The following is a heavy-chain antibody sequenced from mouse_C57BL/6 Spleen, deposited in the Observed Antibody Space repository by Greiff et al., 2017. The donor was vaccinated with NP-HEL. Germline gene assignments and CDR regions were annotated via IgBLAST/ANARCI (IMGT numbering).Heavy chain of an antibody. J-gene: IGHJ3*01. CDR2: INPNYGTT. V-gene: IGHV1-39*01. D-gene: IGHD1-1*01. Sequence: EVKLQESGPELVKPGASVKISCKASGYSFTDYNMNWVKQSNGKSLEWIGVINPNYGTTSYNQKFKGKATLTVDQSSSTAYMQLNSLTSEDSAVYYCARWDTTVVAPFAYWGQGTLVTVSA. CDR3: ARWDTTVVAPFAY. CDR1: GYSFTDYN.